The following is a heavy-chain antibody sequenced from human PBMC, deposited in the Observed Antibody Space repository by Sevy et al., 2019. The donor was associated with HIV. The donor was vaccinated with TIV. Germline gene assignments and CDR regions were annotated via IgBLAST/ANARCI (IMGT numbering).Heavy chain of an antibody. CDR2: ISHSGTT. CDR1: GGSLSGYY. V-gene: IGHV4-34*01. Sequence: SETLSLTCAVYGGSLSGYYWSWVRQSPWGGLEWIGEISHSGTTNYNPSLKSRASISVDTSKNQFSLKLRSVTAADTATFYCARIGLVRGPRPYGLDVWGQGTTVTVSS. CDR3: ARIGLVRGPRPYGLDV. J-gene: IGHJ6*02. D-gene: IGHD3-10*01.